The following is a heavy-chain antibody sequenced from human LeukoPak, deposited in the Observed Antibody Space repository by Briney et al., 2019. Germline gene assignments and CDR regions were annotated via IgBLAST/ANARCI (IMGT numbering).Heavy chain of an antibody. Sequence: SETLSLTCTVSGGSISSGDYYWSWIRQPPGKGLEWIGYIYYSGSTYYNPSLKSRVTISVDTSKNQFSLKLSSVTAADTAVYYCARGSGWLHSYFGYWGQGTLVTVSS. J-gene: IGHJ4*02. CDR1: GGSISSGDYY. CDR3: ARGSGWLHSYFGY. V-gene: IGHV4-30-4*01. CDR2: IYYSGST. D-gene: IGHD6-19*01.